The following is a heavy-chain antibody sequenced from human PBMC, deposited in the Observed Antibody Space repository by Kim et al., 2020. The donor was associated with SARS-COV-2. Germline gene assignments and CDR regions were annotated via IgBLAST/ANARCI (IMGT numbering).Heavy chain of an antibody. D-gene: IGHD3-10*01. Sequence: KGRLTISRDNSKNTLYLQMNSLRAEDTAVYYCARDTYYYGSGSVTYYFDYWGQGTLVTVSS. CDR3: ARDTYYYGSGSVTYYFDY. V-gene: IGHV3-30*01. J-gene: IGHJ4*02.